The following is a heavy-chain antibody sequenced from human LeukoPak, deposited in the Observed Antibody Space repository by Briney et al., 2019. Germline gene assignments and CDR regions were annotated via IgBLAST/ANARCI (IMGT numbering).Heavy chain of an antibody. CDR1: GGSFSGYY. CDR3: AREPGGFWSGCPHYFDY. J-gene: IGHJ4*02. Sequence: SETLSLTCAVYGGSFSGYYWSWIRQPPGKGLEWIGEINHSGSTNYNPSLKSRVTISVDTSKNQFSLKLSSVTAADTAVYYCAREPGGFWSGCPHYFDYWGQGTLVTVSS. V-gene: IGHV4-34*01. D-gene: IGHD3-3*01. CDR2: INHSGST.